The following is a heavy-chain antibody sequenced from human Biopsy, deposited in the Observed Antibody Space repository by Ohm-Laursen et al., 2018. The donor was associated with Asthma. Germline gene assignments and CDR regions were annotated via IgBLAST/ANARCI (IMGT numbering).Heavy chain of an antibody. J-gene: IGHJ6*02. CDR3: ARCRVGYSSGWSLLLKKIYYSGMDV. Sequence: SSVKVSCKAPGGTFSNFAISWVRQAPGQGLEWLGGIMTVFGTTNYAQKFQGRVTITADESTSTACMEVTSLRSEDTAIYYCARCRVGYSSGWSLLLKKIYYSGMDVWGQGTAVTVSS. V-gene: IGHV1-69*01. D-gene: IGHD6-19*01. CDR1: GGTFSNFA. CDR2: IMTVFGTT.